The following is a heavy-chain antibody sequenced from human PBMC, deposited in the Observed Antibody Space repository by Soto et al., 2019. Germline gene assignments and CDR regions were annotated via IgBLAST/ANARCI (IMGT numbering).Heavy chain of an antibody. D-gene: IGHD2-21*02. J-gene: IGHJ6*02. CDR1: GFTFSSYE. CDR2: ISSSGSTI. V-gene: IGHV3-48*03. Sequence: GGSLRLPCAASGFTFSSYEMNWVRQAPGKGLEWVSYISSSGSTIYYADSVKGRFTISRDNAKNSLYLQMNGLRAEDTAVYYCARVRIVVVTTYPGDYYGMDVWGQGTTVTVSS. CDR3: ARVRIVVVTTYPGDYYGMDV.